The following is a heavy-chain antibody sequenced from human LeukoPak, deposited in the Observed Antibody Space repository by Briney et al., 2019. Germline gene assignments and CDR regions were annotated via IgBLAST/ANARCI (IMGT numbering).Heavy chain of an antibody. Sequence: SETLSLTCTVSGYSISSGYYWGWIRQPPGKGLEWIGSIYYSGSTYYNPSLKSRVTISVDTSKNQFSLKLSSVTAADTAVYYCARAITMVRGVISYYMDVWGKGTTVTVSS. CDR3: ARAITMVRGVISYYMDV. D-gene: IGHD3-10*01. CDR2: IYYSGST. J-gene: IGHJ6*03. V-gene: IGHV4-38-2*02. CDR1: GYSISSGYY.